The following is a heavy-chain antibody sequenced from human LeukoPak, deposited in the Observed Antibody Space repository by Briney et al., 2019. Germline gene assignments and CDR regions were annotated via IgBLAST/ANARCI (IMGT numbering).Heavy chain of an antibody. J-gene: IGHJ4*02. CDR3: AKGSVAWANWNYYFDY. CDR2: ISGSGGST. V-gene: IGHV3-23*01. Sequence: GGSLRLSCAASGLTFSSYAMSWVRRAPGKGLEWVSAISGSGGSTCYADSVKGRFTISRDNSKNTLYLQMSSQRAEDTAVYYCAKGSVAWANWNYYFDYWGQGTLVTVSS. CDR1: GLTFSSYA. D-gene: IGHD1-7*01.